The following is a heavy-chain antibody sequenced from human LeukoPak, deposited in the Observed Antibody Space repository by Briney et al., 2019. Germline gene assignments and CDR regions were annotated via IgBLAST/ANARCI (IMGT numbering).Heavy chain of an antibody. CDR2: ISGSGGST. J-gene: IGHJ4*02. CDR1: GFTFSSYA. Sequence: GGSLRLSCAASGFTFSSYAMGWVRQAPGKGLEWVSAISGSGGSTYYAGSVKGRFTISRDNSKNTLYLQMNSLRAEDTAVYYCASSSGYYPSYFDYWGQGTLVTVSS. CDR3: ASSSGYYPSYFDY. V-gene: IGHV3-23*01. D-gene: IGHD3-22*01.